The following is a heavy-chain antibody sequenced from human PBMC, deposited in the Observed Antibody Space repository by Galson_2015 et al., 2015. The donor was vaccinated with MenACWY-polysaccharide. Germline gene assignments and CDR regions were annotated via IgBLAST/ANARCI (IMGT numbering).Heavy chain of an antibody. V-gene: IGHV1-69*13. CDR3: ARDGMRVVQGSYYYYVDV. Sequence: SVKVSCKASGSTFSSYAISWVRQAPGQGLEWMGGIIPIFGTANYAQKFQGRVTITADESTSTAYMELSSLRSEDTAVYYCARDGMRVVQGSYYYYVDVWGKGTTVTVSS. D-gene: IGHD1-26*01. CDR1: GSTFSSYA. J-gene: IGHJ6*03. CDR2: IIPIFGTA.